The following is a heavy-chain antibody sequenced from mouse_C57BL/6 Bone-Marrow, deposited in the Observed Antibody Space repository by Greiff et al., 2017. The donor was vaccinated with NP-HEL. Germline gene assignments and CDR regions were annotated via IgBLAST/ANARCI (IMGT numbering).Heavy chain of an antibody. V-gene: IGHV6-3*01. D-gene: IGHD2-3*01. CDR2: IRLKSDNYAT. CDR3: TVRRWLQPFDY. J-gene: IGHJ2*01. CDR1: GFTFSNYW. Sequence: EVKLEESGGGLVQPGGSMKLSCVASGFTFSNYWMNWVRQSPEKGLEWVAQIRLKSDNYATHYAESVKGRFTISRDDSKSSVYLQMNNLRAEDTGIYYCTVRRWLQPFDYWGQGTTLTVSS.